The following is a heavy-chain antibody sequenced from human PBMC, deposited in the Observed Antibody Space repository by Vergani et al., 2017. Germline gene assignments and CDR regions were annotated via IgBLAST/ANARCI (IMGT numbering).Heavy chain of an antibody. J-gene: IGHJ1*01. D-gene: IGHD6-13*01. CDR2: IYYSGST. V-gene: IGHV4-39*01. Sequence: QLQLQESGPGLVKPSETLSLTCTVSGGSISSSSYYWGWIRQPPGKGLEWIGSIYYSGSTYYNPSLKSRVTISVDTSKNQFSLKLSSVTAADTAVYYWARHSSSWLGYFQHWGQGTLVTVSS. CDR1: GGSISSSSYY. CDR3: ARHSSSWLGYFQH.